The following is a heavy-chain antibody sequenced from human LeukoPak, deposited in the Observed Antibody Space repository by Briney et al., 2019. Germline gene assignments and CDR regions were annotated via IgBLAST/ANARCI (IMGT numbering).Heavy chain of an antibody. J-gene: IGHJ4*02. D-gene: IGHD2-15*01. CDR2: ISYDGSNK. Sequence: PGGSLRLSCAASGFTFSSYAMHWVRQAPGKGLEWVAVISYDGSNKYYADSVKGRFTISRDNSKNTLYLQMNSLRAEDTAVYYCARGPIVVVVAAGLQSVDYWGQGTLVTVSS. CDR1: GFTFSSYA. V-gene: IGHV3-30-3*01. CDR3: ARGPIVVVVAAGLQSVDY.